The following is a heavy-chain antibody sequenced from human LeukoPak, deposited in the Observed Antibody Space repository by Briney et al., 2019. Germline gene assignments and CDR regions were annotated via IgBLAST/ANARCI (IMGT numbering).Heavy chain of an antibody. CDR2: INTNTGNP. CDR1: GYSFIKYD. V-gene: IGHV7-4-1*02. D-gene: IGHD3-10*01. Sequence: ASVKVSCKASGYSFIKYDMNWVRQAPGQGLEWMGWINTNTGNPTYAQGFTGRFVFSLDTSVSTAYLQISGLKAEDTAVYYCARNNADGEGRFSYWGQGTLVTVSS. CDR3: ARNNADGEGRFSY. J-gene: IGHJ4*02.